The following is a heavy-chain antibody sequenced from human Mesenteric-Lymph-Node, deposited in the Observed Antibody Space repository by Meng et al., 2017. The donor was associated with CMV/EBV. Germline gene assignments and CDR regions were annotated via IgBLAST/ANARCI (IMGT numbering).Heavy chain of an antibody. D-gene: IGHD4-23*01. CDR3: ARHQRWLKSEGGFNY. V-gene: IGHV4-34*01. CDR1: GGSFSGYY. Sequence: QGQLQQVGAGLLKPSESLSLPCAVYGGSFSGYYWSWIRQPPGKGLEWIGEINHSGSTNYNPSLKSRVTISVDTSKNQFSLKLSSVTAADTAVYYCARHQRWLKSEGGFNYWGQGTLVTVSS. J-gene: IGHJ4*02. CDR2: INHSGST.